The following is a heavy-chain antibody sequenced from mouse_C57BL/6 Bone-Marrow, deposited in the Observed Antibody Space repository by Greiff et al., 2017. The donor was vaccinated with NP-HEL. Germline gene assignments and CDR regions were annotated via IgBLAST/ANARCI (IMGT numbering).Heavy chain of an antibody. CDR3: ASGDYGNLFDY. Sequence: VQLQQSGAELARPGALVKLSCKASGYTFTSYGISWVKQRTGQGLEWIGEIYPRSGNTYYNEKFKGKATLTADKSSSTAYMELRSLTSEDSAVYFCASGDYGNLFDYWGQGTTLTVSS. CDR1: GYTFTSYG. D-gene: IGHD2-1*01. CDR2: IYPRSGNT. V-gene: IGHV1-81*01. J-gene: IGHJ2*01.